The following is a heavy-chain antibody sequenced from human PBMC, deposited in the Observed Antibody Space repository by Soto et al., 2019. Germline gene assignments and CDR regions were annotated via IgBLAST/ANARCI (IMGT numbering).Heavy chain of an antibody. CDR2: IIPIFGTA. J-gene: IGHJ6*02. CDR3: ASCSGGSCYIGDYYYYGMDI. V-gene: IGHV1-69*01. CDR1: GGTFSSYA. Sequence: QVQLVQSGAEVKKPGSSVKVSCKASGGTFSSYAISWVRQAPGQGLEWMGGIIPIFGTANYAQKFQGRVTITADESTSTAYMELSSLRSEDTAVYYCASCSGGSCYIGDYYYYGMDIWGQGTTVTVS. D-gene: IGHD2-15*01.